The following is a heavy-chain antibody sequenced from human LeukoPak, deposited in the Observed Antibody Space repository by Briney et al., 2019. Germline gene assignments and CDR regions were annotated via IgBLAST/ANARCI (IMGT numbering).Heavy chain of an antibody. Sequence: GGSLRPSCAASGFTFSSYSMNWVRQAPGKGLGWVSSISSSSSYIYYADSVKGRFTISRDNAKNSLYLQMNSLRAEDTAVYYCARDAPPWTLELLARYYYYYYMDVWGKGATVTVSS. CDR3: ARDAPPWTLELLARYYYYYYMDV. CDR2: ISSSSSYI. J-gene: IGHJ6*03. V-gene: IGHV3-21*01. D-gene: IGHD1-7*01. CDR1: GFTFSSYS.